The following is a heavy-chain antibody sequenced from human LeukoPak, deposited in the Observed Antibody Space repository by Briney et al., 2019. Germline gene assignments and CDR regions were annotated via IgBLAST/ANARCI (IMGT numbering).Heavy chain of an antibody. CDR1: GFTFSNAW. D-gene: IGHD1-20*01. J-gene: IGHJ6*03. CDR2: IKSKTDGGTT. CDR3: TTLNWNRPYYYYYYYMDV. V-gene: IGHV3-15*01. Sequence: GGSLRLSCAASGFTFSNAWMSWVRQAPGKGLEWVGRIKSKTDGGTTDYAAPVKGRFTISRDDSKNTLYLQMNSLKTEDTAVYYCTTLNWNRPYYYYYYYMDVWGKGTTVTVSS.